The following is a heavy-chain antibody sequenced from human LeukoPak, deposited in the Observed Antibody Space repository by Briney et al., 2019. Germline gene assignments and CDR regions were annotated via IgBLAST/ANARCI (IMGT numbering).Heavy chain of an antibody. Sequence: SETLSLTCSVSGGSISSYYGNWIRQSPGKGLEWIGYIHNAGSTNYNPSLKGRVTISADTSKNYFSLKLNSVTAADTAVYYCARSGMDHYEYTDYLLFWGQGTLVTVSS. CDR1: GGSISSYY. CDR2: IHNAGST. CDR3: ARSGMDHYEYTDYLLF. V-gene: IGHV4-59*01. D-gene: IGHD3-16*01. J-gene: IGHJ1*01.